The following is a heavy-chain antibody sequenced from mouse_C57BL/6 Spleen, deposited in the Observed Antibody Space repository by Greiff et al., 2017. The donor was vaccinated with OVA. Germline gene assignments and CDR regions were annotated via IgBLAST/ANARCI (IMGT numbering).Heavy chain of an antibody. D-gene: IGHD1-1*01. CDR2: IDPSDSET. CDR1: GYTFTSYW. V-gene: IGHV1-52*01. CDR3: ARPITTVVATDWYFDV. Sequence: QVQLQQPGAELVRPGSSVKLSCKASGYTFTSYWMHRVKQRPIQGLEWIGNIDPSDSETHYNQKFKDKATLTVDKSSSTAYMQLSSLTSEDSAVYYCARPITTVVATDWYFDVWGTGTTVTVSS. J-gene: IGHJ1*03.